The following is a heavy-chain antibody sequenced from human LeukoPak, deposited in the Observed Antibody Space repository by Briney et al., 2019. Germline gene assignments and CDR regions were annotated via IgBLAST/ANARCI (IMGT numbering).Heavy chain of an antibody. CDR3: ARDGTTIFGVVIIKGGYYFDY. V-gene: IGHV3-11*01. D-gene: IGHD3-3*01. CDR2: ISSSGSTI. J-gene: IGHJ4*02. Sequence: GGSLRLSCAASGFTFSDYYMSWLRQAPGKGLEWVSYISSSGSTIYYADSVKGRFTISRDNAKNSLYLQMNSLRAEDTAVYYCARDGTTIFGVVIIKGGYYFDYWGQGTLVTVSS. CDR1: GFTFSDYY.